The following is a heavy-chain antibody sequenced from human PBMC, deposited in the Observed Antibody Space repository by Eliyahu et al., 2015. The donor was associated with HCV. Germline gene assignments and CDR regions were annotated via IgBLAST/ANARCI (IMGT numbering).Heavy chain of an antibody. D-gene: IGHD3-10*01. CDR3: ASHPYYFGSGIQNWFDP. CDR2: IYYSGST. CDR1: GGSISTSSFY. V-gene: IGHV4-39*01. J-gene: IGHJ5*02. Sequence: QLQLQESGPGLVKPSETLSLTCTVSGGSISTSSFYWGWIRQPPGKGLEWIGSIYYSGSTYYNPSLKSRVTISVDTSKNQFSLKLSSVTAADTAVFYCASHPYYFGSGIQNWFDPWGQGTLVTVSS.